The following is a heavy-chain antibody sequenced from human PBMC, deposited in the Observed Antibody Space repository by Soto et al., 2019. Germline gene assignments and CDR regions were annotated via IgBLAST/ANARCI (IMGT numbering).Heavy chain of an antibody. CDR1: GYTFTGYY. Sequence: ASVKVSCKASGYTFTGYYMHWVRQAPGQGLEWMGWINPNSGGTNYAQKFQGWVTMTRDTYISTAYMELSRLRSDDTAVYYCARANSSSSAFDIWGQGTMVTVSS. CDR3: ARANSSSSAFDI. V-gene: IGHV1-2*04. CDR2: INPNSGGT. D-gene: IGHD6-6*01. J-gene: IGHJ3*02.